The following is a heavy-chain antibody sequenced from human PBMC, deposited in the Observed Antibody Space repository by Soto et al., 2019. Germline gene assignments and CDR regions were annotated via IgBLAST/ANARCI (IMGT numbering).Heavy chain of an antibody. V-gene: IGHV1-18*01. J-gene: IGHJ5*02. CDR3: ARGFRSSGMNWFDP. CDR1: GYTFTSYG. D-gene: IGHD3-10*01. CDR2: ISAYNGNT. Sequence: EASVKVSCKASGYTFTSYGIGWVRQAPGQGLEWMGWISAYNGNTNYAQKLQGRVTMTTDTSTSTAYMELRSLRSDDTAVYYCARGFRSSGMNWFDPWGQGTLVTVSS.